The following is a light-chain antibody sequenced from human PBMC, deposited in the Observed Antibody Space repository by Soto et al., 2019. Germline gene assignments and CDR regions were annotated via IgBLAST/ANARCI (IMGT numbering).Light chain of an antibody. CDR1: RSNIGTNP. J-gene: IGLJ2*01. CDR2: TNT. V-gene: IGLV1-44*01. Sequence: QSVLTQPPSASGTPGQSVSISCSGSRSNIGTNPVNWYQQLPGTAPKLLFYTNTQRPSGVPDRFSASKSGTSASLAIGGLQSEDEADYYCAAWDDSLNSVIFGGGTKLTVL. CDR3: AAWDDSLNSVI.